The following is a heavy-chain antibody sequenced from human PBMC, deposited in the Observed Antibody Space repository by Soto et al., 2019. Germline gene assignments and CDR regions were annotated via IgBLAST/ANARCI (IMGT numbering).Heavy chain of an antibody. CDR2: IYPHDSDT. D-gene: IGHD1-20*01. V-gene: IGHV5-51*01. CDR1: GYNFATYW. CDR3: ARRLDNTLDF. Sequence: PGESLKISCNGSGYNFATYWIGWVRQMPGKGLEWMGIIYPHDSDTRYSPSFQGQVTISADKSISTAYLQWSSLKASDTAIYYCARRLDNTLDFWGQGTLVTVSS. J-gene: IGHJ4*02.